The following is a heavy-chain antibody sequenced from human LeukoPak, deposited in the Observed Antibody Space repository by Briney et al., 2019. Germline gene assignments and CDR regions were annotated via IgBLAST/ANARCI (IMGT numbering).Heavy chain of an antibody. V-gene: IGHV1-46*01. CDR1: GYTFTSYY. Sequence: PQASVTVSCKASGYTFTSYYMHWVRQAPGQGLEWMGIINPSGGSTSYAQKFQGRVTMTRDTSTSTVYMELSSLRSEDTPVYYCARGTSGPNWFDPWGQGTLVTVSS. CDR3: ARGTSGPNWFDP. D-gene: IGHD3-3*01. CDR2: INPSGGST. J-gene: IGHJ5*02.